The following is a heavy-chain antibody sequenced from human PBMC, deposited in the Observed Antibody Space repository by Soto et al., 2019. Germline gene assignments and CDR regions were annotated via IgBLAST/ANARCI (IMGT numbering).Heavy chain of an antibody. CDR3: ARSVAVPGAHIDY. J-gene: IGHJ4*02. CDR2: VYYTGST. CDR1: GGSISGSY. V-gene: IGHV4-59*01. D-gene: IGHD2-8*02. Sequence: PSETMSLTCSGSGGSISGSYWSWIRQSPGKGLEWLGYVYYTGSTNYSPSLRSRVSISVDTSKNEFSLRLSPVTAADTAVYFCARSVAVPGAHIDYWGQGTQVTVSS.